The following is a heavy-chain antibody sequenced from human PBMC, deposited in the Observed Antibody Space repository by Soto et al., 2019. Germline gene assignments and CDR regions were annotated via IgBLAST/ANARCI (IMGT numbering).Heavy chain of an antibody. J-gene: IGHJ4*02. CDR2: IYYSGST. V-gene: IGHV4-59*01. Sequence: ETLSLTCTVSGGSISSYYWSWIRQPPGKGLEWIGYIYYSGSTNYNPSLKSRVTISVDTSKNQFSLKLSSVTAADTAVYYCARGPPDYDILTGYHTAHGYFDYWGQGTLVTVSS. CDR1: GGSISSYY. CDR3: ARGPPDYDILTGYHTAHGYFDY. D-gene: IGHD3-9*01.